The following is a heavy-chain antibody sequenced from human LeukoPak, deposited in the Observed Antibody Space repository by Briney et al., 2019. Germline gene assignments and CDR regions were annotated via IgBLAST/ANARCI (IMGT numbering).Heavy chain of an antibody. Sequence: ASVKVSCKASGYTFTGYYMHWVRQAPGQGLEWMGWINLNSGGTSCAQKFQGRVTMTRDTSITSAYMELSSLRSDDTAVYYCARAGHGATSVGEYMNDYWGQGTLVTVSS. D-gene: IGHD6-6*01. CDR1: GYTFTGYY. J-gene: IGHJ4*02. CDR3: ARAGHGATSVGEYMNDY. CDR2: INLNSGGT. V-gene: IGHV1-2*02.